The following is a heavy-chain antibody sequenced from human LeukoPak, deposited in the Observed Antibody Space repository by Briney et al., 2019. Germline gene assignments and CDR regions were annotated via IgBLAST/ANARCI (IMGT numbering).Heavy chain of an antibody. Sequence: EASVKVSRKASGGTFSSYAISWVRQAPGQGLEWMGGIIPVFGTANYAQKFQGRVTITTDESTSTAYMELSSLRSEDTAVYYCARTRDSEWGGFDYWGQGTLVTVSS. J-gene: IGHJ4*02. CDR2: IIPVFGTA. V-gene: IGHV1-69*05. CDR3: ARTRDSEWGGFDY. D-gene: IGHD3-22*01. CDR1: GGTFSSYA.